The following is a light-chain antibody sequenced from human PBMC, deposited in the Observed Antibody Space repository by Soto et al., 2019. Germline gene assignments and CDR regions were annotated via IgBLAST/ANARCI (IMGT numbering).Light chain of an antibody. CDR1: QTISSW. CDR3: QHYNRYSEA. CDR2: KAS. J-gene: IGKJ1*01. V-gene: IGKV1-5*03. Sequence: DIQMTQSPSTLSGSVGDRVTITCRASQTISSWLAWYQQKPGKAPKLLIYKASTLKSGVPSRFSGSGSGTEFTLTISSLQPDDFATYYCQHYNRYSEAFGHGTKVELK.